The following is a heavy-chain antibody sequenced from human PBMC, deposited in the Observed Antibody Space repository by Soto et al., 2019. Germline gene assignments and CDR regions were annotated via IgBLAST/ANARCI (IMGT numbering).Heavy chain of an antibody. J-gene: IGHJ4*02. D-gene: IGHD2-8*01. CDR2: IYYSGST. Sequence: QVQLQESGPGLVKPSETLSLTCTVSGGSISSYYWSWIRQPPGKGLEWIGYIYYSGSTNYNPSLKSRLTISVDPSKNQFSLTLSSVTAADTAVYYCARRWGYAIDYWGQGTLVTVSS. CDR1: GGSISSYY. CDR3: ARRWGYAIDY. V-gene: IGHV4-59*08.